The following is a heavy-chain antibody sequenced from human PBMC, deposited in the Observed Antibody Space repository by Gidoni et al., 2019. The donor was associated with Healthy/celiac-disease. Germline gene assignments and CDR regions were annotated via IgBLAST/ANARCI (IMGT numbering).Heavy chain of an antibody. Sequence: EVQLVESGGGLVQPGGSLDISCAAPGLTFSSYAMSWVRQAPGKGLEWVSAVSGSGGSTYYADSVKGRFTISRDNSKNTLYLQMNSLRAEDTAVYYCAKQGSSYHYYYYMDVWGKGTTVTVSS. V-gene: IGHV3-23*04. J-gene: IGHJ6*03. CDR2: VSGSGGST. CDR3: AKQGSSYHYYYYMDV. D-gene: IGHD6-6*01. CDR1: GLTFSSYA.